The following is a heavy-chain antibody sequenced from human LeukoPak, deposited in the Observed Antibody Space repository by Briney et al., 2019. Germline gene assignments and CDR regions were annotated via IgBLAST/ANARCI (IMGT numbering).Heavy chain of an antibody. V-gene: IGHV3-23*01. Sequence: GGSLRLSCAASGFTFSSYAMNWVRQAPGKGLEWVSSISGRGGSTYYADSVKGRFTISRDNSKNTLYLQMNSLRAEDTAVYYCAKDPKLLDYFDYWGQGTLVTVSS. D-gene: IGHD2-15*01. CDR2: ISGRGGST. CDR1: GFTFSSYA. J-gene: IGHJ4*02. CDR3: AKDPKLLDYFDY.